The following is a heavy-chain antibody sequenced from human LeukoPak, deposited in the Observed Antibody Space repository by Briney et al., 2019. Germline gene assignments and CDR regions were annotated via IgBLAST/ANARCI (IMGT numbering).Heavy chain of an antibody. CDR3: ARDLPSYYFDSGNMFDP. D-gene: IGHD3-10*01. J-gene: IGHJ5*02. CDR2: IYTTGRT. V-gene: IGHV4-4*07. CDR1: GGAISSYY. Sequence: SETLSLTCTVSGGAISSYYWSWIRQPAAKGLEWIGRIYTTGRTHYSASLKSRVTMSVDTSNNQFSLKLSSVTAADTAVYYCARDLPSYYFDSGNMFDPWGQGILVTVSS.